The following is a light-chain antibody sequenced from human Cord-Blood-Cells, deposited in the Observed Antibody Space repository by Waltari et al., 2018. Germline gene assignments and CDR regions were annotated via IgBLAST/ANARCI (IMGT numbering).Light chain of an antibody. CDR2: DAS. V-gene: IGKV1-33*01. J-gene: IGKJ2*03. Sequence: DIQMTQSPSSLSASVGDRVPITCQASQDISNYLNWYQQKPGKAPKLLIYDASNLETGVPSRFSGSGSGTDFTLTISRLEPEDFAVYYCQQYGSSPYSFGQGTKLEIK. CDR1: QDISNY. CDR3: QQYGSSPYS.